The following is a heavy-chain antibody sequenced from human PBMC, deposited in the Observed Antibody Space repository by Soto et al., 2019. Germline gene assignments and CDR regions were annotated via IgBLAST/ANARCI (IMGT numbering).Heavy chain of an antibody. Sequence: SVKVSCKASGGTFSSYTISWVRQAPGQGLEWMGRIIPILGIANYAQKFQGRVTITADKSTSTAYMELSSLRSEDTAVYYCARDRGYCSGGSCYNRAYYFDYWGQGTLVTVSS. J-gene: IGHJ4*02. D-gene: IGHD2-15*01. CDR3: ARDRGYCSGGSCYNRAYYFDY. CDR2: IIPILGIA. V-gene: IGHV1-69*04. CDR1: GGTFSSYT.